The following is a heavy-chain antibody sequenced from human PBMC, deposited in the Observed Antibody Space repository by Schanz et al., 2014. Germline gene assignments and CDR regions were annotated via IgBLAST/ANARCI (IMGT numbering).Heavy chain of an antibody. CDR2: INTGVNT. CDR3: ANNWNLDY. V-gene: IGHV3-23*01. J-gene: IGHJ4*02. Sequence: EVQLMESGGGLVKPGGSLRLSCVASGFAFSSFAMTWVRQAPGRGLEWVSAINTGVNTYYADSVRGRFTISRDNSKNTLYLQMNSLRAEDTAVYYCANNWNLDYWGQGTLVTVSS. CDR1: GFAFSSFA. D-gene: IGHD1-20*01.